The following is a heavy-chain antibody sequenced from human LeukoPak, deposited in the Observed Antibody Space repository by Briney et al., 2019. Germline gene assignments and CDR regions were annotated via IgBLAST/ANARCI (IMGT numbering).Heavy chain of an antibody. J-gene: IGHJ4*02. CDR1: GGSISSYY. V-gene: IGHV4-59*01. D-gene: IGHD1-1*01. Sequence: SETLSLTCTVSGGSISSYYWSWIRQPPGKGLEWIGYILYSGSTDNNPSLKGRVTVSVDTSKNQFSLKLTSVSAADTAIYYCAAGDKRPIQLDYWGRGTLVTVSS. CDR3: AAGDKRPIQLDY. CDR2: ILYSGST.